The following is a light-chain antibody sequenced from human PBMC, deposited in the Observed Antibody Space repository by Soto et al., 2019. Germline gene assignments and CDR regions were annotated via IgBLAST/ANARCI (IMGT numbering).Light chain of an antibody. CDR1: QSVSSN. CDR3: QQYNNWPRT. Sequence: EIVMTQSPATLSVYPGERATLSCRASQSVSSNLAWYQQKPGQAPRLLIYGASTRATGIPARFSGSGSGTECTLTISSLQSEDFAVYYCQQYNNWPRTFGQGNNVE. CDR2: GAS. J-gene: IGKJ1*01. V-gene: IGKV3-15*01.